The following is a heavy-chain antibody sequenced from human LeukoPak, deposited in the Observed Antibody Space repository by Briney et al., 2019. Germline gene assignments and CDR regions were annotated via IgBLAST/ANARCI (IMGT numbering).Heavy chain of an antibody. CDR3: AGIIEYSSSLPSYYFDY. V-gene: IGHV3-21*01. J-gene: IGHJ4*02. CDR1: GFTFSSYS. Sequence: PGGSLRLSCAASGFTFSSYSMNWVRQAPGKGLEWVSSISSSSSYIYYADSVKGRFTISRDNAKNSLYLQMNSLRAEDTAVYYCAGIIEYSSSLPSYYFDYWGQGTLVTVSS. D-gene: IGHD6-6*01. CDR2: ISSSSSYI.